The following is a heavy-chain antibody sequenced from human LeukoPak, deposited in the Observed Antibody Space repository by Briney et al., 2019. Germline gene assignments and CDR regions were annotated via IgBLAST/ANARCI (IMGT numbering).Heavy chain of an antibody. CDR2: ISYDGSNK. V-gene: IGHV3-30*18. CDR1: GFTFSSYG. Sequence: GGSLRLSSAASGFTFSSYGMHWVRQAPGKGLEWVAVISYDGSNKYYADSVKGRFTISRDNSKNTLYLQMNSLIAEDTAVYYCAKERVIVDPLDAFDIWGQGTMVTVSS. D-gene: IGHD3-22*01. J-gene: IGHJ3*02. CDR3: AKERVIVDPLDAFDI.